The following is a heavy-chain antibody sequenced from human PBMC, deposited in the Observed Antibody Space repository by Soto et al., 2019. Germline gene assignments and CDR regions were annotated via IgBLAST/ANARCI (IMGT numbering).Heavy chain of an antibody. CDR3: ARVPDR. Sequence: PSETLSLTCTVSGDSISSSTHHWCWIRQHPGKGLEWIGEINHSGSTYYNPSLKSRVTISVDRSKNQFSLKLSSVTAADTAVYYCARVPDRWGQGTLVTVSS. D-gene: IGHD2-2*01. CDR2: INHSGST. J-gene: IGHJ5*02. CDR1: GDSISSSTHH. V-gene: IGHV4-39*07.